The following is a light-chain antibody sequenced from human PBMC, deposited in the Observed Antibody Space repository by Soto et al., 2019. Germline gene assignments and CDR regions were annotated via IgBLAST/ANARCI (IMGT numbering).Light chain of an antibody. V-gene: IGLV2-14*01. Sequence: QSVLTQPASVSGSPGQSTTISCTGTSSDVGGYNHVSWYQQHPGKAPKLMIYEVSNRPSGVSNRFSGSKSGNTASLTISGLQAEDEADYYCSSYTSSSTLYVFGTGTKLTVL. J-gene: IGLJ1*01. CDR3: SSYTSSSTLYV. CDR1: SSDVGGYNH. CDR2: EVS.